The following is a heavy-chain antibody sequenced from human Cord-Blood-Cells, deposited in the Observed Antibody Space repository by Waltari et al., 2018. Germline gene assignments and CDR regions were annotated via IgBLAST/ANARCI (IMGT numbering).Heavy chain of an antibody. J-gene: IGHJ5*02. CDR2: IYYSGST. V-gene: IGHV4-61*01. D-gene: IGHD2-2*01. CDR3: ARQIVVVPAAKGDFNWFDP. CDR1: GGSVSSGSYY. Sequence: QVQLQESGPGLVKPSETLSLTCTVSGGSVSSGSYYWSWIRQPPGKGLEWIGYIYYSGSTNHNPSLKSRVTISVDTSKNQFSRKLSSVTAADTAVYYCARQIVVVPAAKGDFNWFDPWGQGTLVTVSS.